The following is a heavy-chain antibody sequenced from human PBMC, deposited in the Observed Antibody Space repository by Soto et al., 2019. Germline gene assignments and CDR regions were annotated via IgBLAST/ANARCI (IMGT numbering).Heavy chain of an antibody. CDR3: AKDSIVTAAGSGGWFAP. V-gene: IGHV3-33*03. Sequence: QVPLVQSGGGVVQPGRSLRLSCAASGFDFNPYGLHWVRQAPGKGLEWGAGISFDGGNQYYADSVKGRFTISRDNSNNTLYLQMNSLGAEDTATCYCAKDSIVTAAGSGGWFAPWGQGTLVIVSS. J-gene: IGHJ5*02. CDR2: ISFDGGNQ. D-gene: IGHD6-13*01. CDR1: GFDFNPYG.